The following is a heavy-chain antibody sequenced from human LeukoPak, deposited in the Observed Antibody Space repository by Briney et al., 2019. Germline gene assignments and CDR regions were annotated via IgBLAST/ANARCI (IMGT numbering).Heavy chain of an antibody. Sequence: SETLSLTCTVSGRSISSSSYYWGWIRPPPGKGLAWIGSIYYSGSTYYNPSLKSRVTISVDTSKNQFSLKLSSVTAADTAVYYCARHYDFWTDYWGQGTLVTVSS. CDR2: IYYSGST. D-gene: IGHD3-3*01. J-gene: IGHJ4*02. CDR3: ARHYDFWTDY. CDR1: GRSISSSSYY. V-gene: IGHV4-39*01.